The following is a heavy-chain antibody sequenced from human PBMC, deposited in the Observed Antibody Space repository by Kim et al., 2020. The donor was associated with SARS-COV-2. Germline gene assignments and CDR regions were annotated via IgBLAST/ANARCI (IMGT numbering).Heavy chain of an antibody. CDR1: GGTISSYY. Sequence: SETLSLTCTVSGGTISSYYWSWVRQPPGKGLEWIGYIYYTGSTTYNPSPDSRGTISVTTTKKQSSLKQSSMTAADAAVYYCARHRAGYYGSGPFDYWGKG. J-gene: IGHJ4*02. D-gene: IGHD3-10*01. V-gene: IGHV4-59*08. CDR2: IYYTGST. CDR3: ARHRAGYYGSGPFDY.